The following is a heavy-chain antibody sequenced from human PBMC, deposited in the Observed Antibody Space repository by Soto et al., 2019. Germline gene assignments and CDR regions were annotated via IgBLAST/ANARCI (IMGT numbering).Heavy chain of an antibody. CDR3: ARDMGPSGAYGY. CDR1: GFTFSPYW. J-gene: IGHJ4*02. V-gene: IGHV3-7*03. Sequence: EVQLGDSGGDLVQPGGSLSLSCPASGFTFSPYWMSWVRQAPGKGLDWVANIDQDGSQKYYVDSVKGRFTISRDNAKNSLYLQMNSLRAEDTAVYYCARDMGPSGAYGYWGQGTLVTVSS. D-gene: IGHD1-26*01. CDR2: IDQDGSQK.